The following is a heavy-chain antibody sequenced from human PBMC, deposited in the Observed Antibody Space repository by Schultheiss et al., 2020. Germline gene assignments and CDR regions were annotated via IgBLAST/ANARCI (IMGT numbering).Heavy chain of an antibody. J-gene: IGHJ6*02. Sequence: GESLKISCAASGFTVTSNYMSWVRQAPGKGLEWVSLVYSGGSTYYADSVRGRFSISRDNSKNTVYLQMNSLRPEDTAVYYCARGIAAIYGMDVWGQGTTVTVSS. CDR3: ARGIAAIYGMDV. CDR2: VYSGGST. V-gene: IGHV3-66*02. D-gene: IGHD6-25*01. CDR1: GFTVTSNY.